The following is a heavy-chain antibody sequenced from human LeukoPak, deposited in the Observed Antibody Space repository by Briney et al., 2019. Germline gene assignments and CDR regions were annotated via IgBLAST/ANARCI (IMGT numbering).Heavy chain of an antibody. CDR2: IGGGGTP. CDR3: AKDDHGGSGWRDYFDQ. D-gene: IGHD6-19*01. Sequence: PGGSLRLSCAASGFTFSSYDMSWVRQAPGRGLEWVSAIGGGGTPYYADSVKGRFTISRDNSKNTLYLQMNSLRAEGTAVYYCAKDDHGGSGWRDYFDQWGQGTLVTVSS. J-gene: IGHJ4*02. V-gene: IGHV3-23*01. CDR1: GFTFSSYD.